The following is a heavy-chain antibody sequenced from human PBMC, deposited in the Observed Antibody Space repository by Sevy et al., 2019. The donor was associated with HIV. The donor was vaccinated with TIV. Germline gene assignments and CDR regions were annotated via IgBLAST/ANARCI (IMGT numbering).Heavy chain of an antibody. Sequence: ETLSLTCTVSGVSISNYYWAWIRQPPGKGLECVGFSGSTNYNPSLKSRVTTSVDTSKNHVSLKLSSVTVADTAIYYCARGGPNQHQLDYFDYWGQGTLVTVSS. V-gene: IGHV4-59*01. CDR2: SGST. J-gene: IGHJ4*02. CDR1: GVSISNYY. D-gene: IGHD6-13*01. CDR3: ARGGPNQHQLDYFDY.